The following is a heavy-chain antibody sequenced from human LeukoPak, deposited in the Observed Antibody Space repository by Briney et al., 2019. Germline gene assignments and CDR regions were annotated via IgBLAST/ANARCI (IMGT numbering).Heavy chain of an antibody. D-gene: IGHD3-22*01. V-gene: IGHV6-1*01. Sequence: SQTLSLTCAISRDSVSSNSAAWNRIRQSPSRGLEWLGRTYYRSKWYYDYAVSVKSRITINPDTSKNQFSLQLNSVTPEDTAVYYCARFYYDTSGHGAFDIWGQGTMVTVSS. CDR3: ARFYYDTSGHGAFDI. J-gene: IGHJ3*02. CDR2: TYYRSKWYY. CDR1: RDSVSSNSAA.